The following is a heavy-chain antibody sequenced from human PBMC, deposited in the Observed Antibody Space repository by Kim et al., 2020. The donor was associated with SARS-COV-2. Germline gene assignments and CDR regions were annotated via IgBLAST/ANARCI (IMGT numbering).Heavy chain of an antibody. Sequence: GGSLRLSCAASGFTVGSSYMSWVRQAPGKGLEWVSAIYSGGYTYYADSVKGRFTISRDNSKSTLYLHMNSLRAEDTAVYYCANHYGSGSRDTFDIWGQGT. CDR3: ANHYGSGSRDTFDI. CDR1: GFTVGSSY. V-gene: IGHV3-53*01. CDR2: IYSGGYT. D-gene: IGHD3-10*01. J-gene: IGHJ3*02.